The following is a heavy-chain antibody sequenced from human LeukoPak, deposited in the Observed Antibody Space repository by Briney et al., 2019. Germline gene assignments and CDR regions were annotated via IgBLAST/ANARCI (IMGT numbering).Heavy chain of an antibody. CDR2: IKQDGSEK. Sequence: PGGSLRLSCVASGFTFSSYWMSWVRQAPGKGLEWVANIKQDGSEKYYVDSVKGRFTISRDNAKNSLYLQMNSLRAEDTAVYYCARDLGSGSYYLFDYWGQGTLVTVSS. CDR1: GFTFSSYW. J-gene: IGHJ4*02. D-gene: IGHD1-26*01. V-gene: IGHV3-7*01. CDR3: ARDLGSGSYYLFDY.